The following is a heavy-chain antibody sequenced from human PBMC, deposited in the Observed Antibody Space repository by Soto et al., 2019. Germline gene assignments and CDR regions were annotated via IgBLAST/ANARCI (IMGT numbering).Heavy chain of an antibody. CDR3: ARGLRYNWNYGEGAPHRYYYYGMDV. V-gene: IGHV4-34*01. D-gene: IGHD1-7*01. CDR2: INHSGST. CDR1: GGSFSGYY. Sequence: PSETLSLTCAVYGGSFSGYYWSWIRQPPGKGLEWIGEINHSGSTNYNPSLKSRVTISVDTSKNQFSLKLSPVTAADTAVYYCARGLRYNWNYGEGAPHRYYYYGMDVWGQGTTVTVSS. J-gene: IGHJ6*02.